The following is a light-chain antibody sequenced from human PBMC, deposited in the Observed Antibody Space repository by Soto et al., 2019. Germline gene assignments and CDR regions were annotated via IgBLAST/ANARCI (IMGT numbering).Light chain of an antibody. J-gene: IGLJ1*01. CDR1: ISDRY. V-gene: IGLV2-11*01. CDR3: CSYAGSYV. Sequence: SALAQPASVSGSPGQSVTISCPGTISDRYVSWYQHHPGRSPQLRIYDVSKRPSAVPGRFSGSKSGNTASLTSSGLQVDNESDDYCCSYAGSYVFGTGTKVTGL. CDR2: DVS.